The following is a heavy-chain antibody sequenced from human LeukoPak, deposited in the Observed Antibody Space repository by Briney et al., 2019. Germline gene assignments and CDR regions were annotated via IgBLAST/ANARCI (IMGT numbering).Heavy chain of an antibody. V-gene: IGHV4-39*01. Sequence: SETLSLTCTVSGDSVSSGSYYWGWIRQPPGEGLEWIGSIYYSGDTYYNPSLESRVTISVDTSKNQFSLKLSSVTAADTAVYYCARVLWFGESKKGYSYYMDVWGKGTTVTVSS. CDR3: ARVLWFGESKKGYSYYMDV. CDR2: IYYSGDT. CDR1: GDSVSSGSYY. J-gene: IGHJ6*03. D-gene: IGHD3-10*01.